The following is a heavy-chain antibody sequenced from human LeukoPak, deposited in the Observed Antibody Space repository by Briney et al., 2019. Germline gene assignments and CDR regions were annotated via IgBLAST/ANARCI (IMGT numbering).Heavy chain of an antibody. CDR2: ISYDGSNK. CDR3: AKAPQEDYYDSSGYYYYYGMDV. V-gene: IGHV3-30*18. Sequence: PGGSLTLSCAASGFTFSSYGMHWVRQAPGKGLEWVAVISYDGSNKYYADSVKGRFTISRDNSKNTLYLQMNRLRAEDTAVYYCAKAPQEDYYDSSGYYYYYGMDVWGQGTTVTVSS. J-gene: IGHJ6*02. CDR1: GFTFSSYG. D-gene: IGHD3-22*01.